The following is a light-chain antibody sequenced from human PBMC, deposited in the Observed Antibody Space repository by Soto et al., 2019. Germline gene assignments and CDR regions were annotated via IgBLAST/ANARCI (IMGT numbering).Light chain of an antibody. CDR3: AAWDDSLNGYV. J-gene: IGLJ1*01. CDR1: SSNIGNNA. CDR2: YDV. V-gene: IGLV1-36*01. Sequence: QSVLTQPPSVSEAPRQRVTISCSGSSSNIGNNAVNWYQQLPGKAPKLLIYYDVLLPSGVSDRFSGSKSATSASLAISGLQSEDEADYYWAAWDDSLNGYVFGTGTKLTVL.